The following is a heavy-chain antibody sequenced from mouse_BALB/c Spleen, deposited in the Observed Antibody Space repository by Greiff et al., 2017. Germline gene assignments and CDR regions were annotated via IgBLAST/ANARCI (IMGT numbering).Heavy chain of an antibody. CDR1: GFTFSSYT. J-gene: IGHJ3*01. Sequence: EVQGVESGGGLVKPGGSLKLSCAASGFTFSSYTMSWVRQTPEKRLEWVATISSGGSYTYYPDSVKGRFTISRDNAKNTLYLQMSSLKSEDTAMYYCTRVGGNYEGFADWGQGTLVTVSA. CDR3: TRVGGNYEGFAD. V-gene: IGHV5-6-4*01. D-gene: IGHD2-1*01. CDR2: ISSGGSYT.